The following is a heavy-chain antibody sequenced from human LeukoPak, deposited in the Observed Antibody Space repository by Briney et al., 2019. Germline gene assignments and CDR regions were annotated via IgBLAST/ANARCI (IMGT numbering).Heavy chain of an antibody. CDR3: ARISRFLEWLSYYYYYYYMDV. V-gene: IGHV4-39*07. J-gene: IGHJ6*03. D-gene: IGHD3-3*01. CDR2: IYYSGST. Sequence: SETLSLTCTVSGGSISSSSYYWGWTRQPPGKGLEWIGSIYYSGSTYYNPSLKSRVTISVDTSKNQFSLKLSSVTAADTAVYYCARISRFLEWLSYYYYYYYMDVWGKGTTVTISS. CDR1: GGSISSSSYY.